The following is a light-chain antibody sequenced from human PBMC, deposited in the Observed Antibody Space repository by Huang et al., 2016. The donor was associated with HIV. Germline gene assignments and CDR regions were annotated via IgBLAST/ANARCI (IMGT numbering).Light chain of an antibody. Sequence: EIVLTQSPASLSVSPGERVTLSCRASQSLYGSLAWYNHKPGQAPRVLIFGASTRASGVPDRFSGSGSGTEFTLTISTLDSEDFGVYTCQQYKDWPLTFGGGTTVEI. CDR1: QSLYGS. V-gene: IGKV3-15*01. CDR2: GAS. CDR3: QQYKDWPLT. J-gene: IGKJ4*01.